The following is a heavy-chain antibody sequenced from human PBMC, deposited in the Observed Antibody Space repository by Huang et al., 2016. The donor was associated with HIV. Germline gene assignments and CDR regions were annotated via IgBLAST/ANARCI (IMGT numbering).Heavy chain of an antibody. J-gene: IGHJ5*02. V-gene: IGHV5-51*01. Sequence: EVQLVQSGAEVKKPGESLKISCKGSGYSFTSYWIGWVRQMPGKGLEWMWCIDPGDSETVDGPSFQGQVTISADKSSSTADLQWSSLKASDTAMYYCARLWLWSGYDGNWLDPWGQGTLVTVSS. CDR1: GYSFTSYW. CDR2: IDPGDSET. D-gene: IGHD3-3*01. CDR3: ARLWLWSGYDGNWLDP.